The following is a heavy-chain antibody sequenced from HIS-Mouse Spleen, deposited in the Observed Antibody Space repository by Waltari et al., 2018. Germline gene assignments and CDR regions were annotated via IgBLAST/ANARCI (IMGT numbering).Heavy chain of an antibody. CDR2: ISYDGSNK. V-gene: IGHV3-30-3*01. CDR1: GFTFRSYA. J-gene: IGHJ4*02. Sequence: QVQLVESGGGVVQPGRSLRLCCAASGFTFRSYAMHWVRQAPGKGLEWVAVISYDGSNKYYADSVKGRFTISRDNSKNTLYLQMNSLRAEDTAVYYCARRRSYFDYWGQGTLVTVSS. CDR3: ARRRSYFDY.